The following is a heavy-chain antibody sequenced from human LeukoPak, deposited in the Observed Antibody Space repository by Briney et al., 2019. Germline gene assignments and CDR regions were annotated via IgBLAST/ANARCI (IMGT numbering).Heavy chain of an antibody. J-gene: IGHJ4*02. CDR3: ARFSCSGGSCYPRGIDY. D-gene: IGHD2-15*01. Sequence: PSETLSLTRTVSGGSISSYYWSWIRQPPGKGLEWIGYIYYSGSTNYNPSLKSRVTISVDTSKNQFSLKLSSVTAADTAVYYCARFSCSGGSCYPRGIDYWGQGTLVTVSS. V-gene: IGHV4-59*01. CDR2: IYYSGST. CDR1: GGSISSYY.